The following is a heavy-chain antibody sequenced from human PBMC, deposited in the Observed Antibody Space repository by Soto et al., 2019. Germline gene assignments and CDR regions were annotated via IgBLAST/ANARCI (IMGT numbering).Heavy chain of an antibody. CDR1: GFTFTSSA. CDR2: IVVGSGNT. Sequence: ASVKVSCKASGFTFTSSAVQWVRQARGQRLEWIGWIVVGSGNTNYAQKFQERVTITMDMSTSTAYMELSSLRSEDTAVYYCAAAPSGDVWSGYPTPCFDHWGQGTLVNVSS. CDR3: AAAPSGDVWSGYPTPCFDH. V-gene: IGHV1-58*01. J-gene: IGHJ5*02. D-gene: IGHD3-3*01.